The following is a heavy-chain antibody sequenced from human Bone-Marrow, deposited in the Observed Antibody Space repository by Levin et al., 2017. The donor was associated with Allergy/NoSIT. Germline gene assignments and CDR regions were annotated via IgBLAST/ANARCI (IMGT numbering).Heavy chain of an antibody. CDR2: IDEHGSIT. CDR3: VRDLAGGDGN. V-gene: IGHV3-74*01. J-gene: IGHJ4*02. D-gene: IGHD2-21*02. Sequence: PGGSLRLSCAASGFTFSTYWFHWVRQRPGEGLVWVSRIDEHGSITDYADTVKGRFTISRDNARNTLHLQMNNLRAEDTAVYYCVRDLAGGDGNWGQGTLVTVSS. CDR1: GFTFSTYW.